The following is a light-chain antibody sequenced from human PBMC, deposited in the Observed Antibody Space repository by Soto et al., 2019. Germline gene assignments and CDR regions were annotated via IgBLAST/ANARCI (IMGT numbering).Light chain of an antibody. Sequence: EIVLTQSPGTLSLSPGVRATLSCRSSQSVSSKYLGWYQQKLGQAPRLLIYGASSRATGIPDRFSGSGSGTDFTLIISRLEPEDFAVYFCQQYGTSPWTFGQGTKVETK. J-gene: IGKJ1*01. CDR3: QQYGTSPWT. V-gene: IGKV3-20*01. CDR1: QSVSSKY. CDR2: GAS.